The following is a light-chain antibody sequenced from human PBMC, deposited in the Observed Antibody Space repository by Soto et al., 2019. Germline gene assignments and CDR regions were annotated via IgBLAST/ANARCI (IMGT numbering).Light chain of an antibody. V-gene: IGKV3-20*01. CDR1: RGVTTN. Sequence: EIVMTHSPGTLSVSPGERATLSCRAGRGVTTNFAWYQQKSGQSPRLLIYDVSIRATGIPDRFSGSVSGTDFTLTITRLEPEDFAVFYCQQYGSSEIIFGQGTRLEIK. CDR3: QQYGSSEII. J-gene: IGKJ5*01. CDR2: DVS.